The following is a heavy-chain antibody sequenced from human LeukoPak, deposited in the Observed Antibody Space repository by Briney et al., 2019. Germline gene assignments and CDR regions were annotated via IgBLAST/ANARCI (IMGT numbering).Heavy chain of an antibody. V-gene: IGHV4-39*07. J-gene: IGHJ4*02. Sequence: SETLSLTCTVSGGSISSSYSYWGWIRQPPGKGLEWIGNIYYSGSTYYSPSLTSRVTVSVDTSENQFSLKLSSVTAADTAVYYCAKEDGEEYSSGWYKRNYFDNWGQGTRVTVSS. CDR1: GGSISSSYSY. CDR3: AKEDGEEYSSGWYKRNYFDN. CDR2: IYYSGST. D-gene: IGHD6-19*01.